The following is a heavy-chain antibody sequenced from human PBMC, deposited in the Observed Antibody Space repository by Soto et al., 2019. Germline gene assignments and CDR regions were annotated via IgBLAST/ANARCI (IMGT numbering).Heavy chain of an antibody. Sequence: PGGSLRLSCAASGFTFSDHYMDWVRQAPGKGLEWVGRTRNKANSYTTEYAASVKGRFTISRDDSKNSLYLQMNSLKTEDTAVYYCARDLGYSGSNWGQGTLVTVSS. J-gene: IGHJ4*02. D-gene: IGHD1-26*01. V-gene: IGHV3-72*01. CDR2: TRNKANSYTT. CDR1: GFTFSDHY. CDR3: ARDLGYSGSN.